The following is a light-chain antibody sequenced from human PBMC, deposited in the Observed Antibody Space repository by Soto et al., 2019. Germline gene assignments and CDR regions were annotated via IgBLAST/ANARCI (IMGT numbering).Light chain of an antibody. Sequence: QSVLTQPASVSGSPGQSIAISCTGTSSDIGGYNYVSWYQQHPGKAPEVLIYDVGNRPSGVSNRFSGSKSGNTASLTISGLQAEDEADYYCSSYTSSSTYVFGSGTKVTVL. CDR3: SSYTSSSTYV. V-gene: IGLV2-14*03. CDR2: DVG. J-gene: IGLJ1*01. CDR1: SSDIGGYNY.